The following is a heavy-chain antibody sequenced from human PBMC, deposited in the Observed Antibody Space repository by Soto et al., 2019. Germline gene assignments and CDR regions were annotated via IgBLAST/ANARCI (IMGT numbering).Heavy chain of an antibody. CDR1: GDSFSSGDYY. V-gene: IGHV4-30-4*01. CDR3: ARRPTVAHDAFDI. D-gene: IGHD2-21*01. CDR2: IYYSGST. Sequence: QVQLQESGPGLVKPSQTLSLTCTVSGDSFSSGDYYWSWIRQPPGKGLEWIGYIYYSGSTYYNPSLKSRVPXPXDXXKPQFSLKRSSVTAADTAVYFGARRPTVAHDAFDIWDQGTMVTVSS. J-gene: IGHJ3*02.